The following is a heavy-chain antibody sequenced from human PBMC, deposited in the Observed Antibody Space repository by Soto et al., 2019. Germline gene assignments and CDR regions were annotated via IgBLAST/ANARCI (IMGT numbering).Heavy chain of an antibody. D-gene: IGHD3-22*01. CDR3: ARENYYDSSGETEFDY. Sequence: QVQLQESGPGLVKPSQTLSLTCTVSGGSISSGGYYWSWIRQHPGKGLEWIGYIYYSGSTYYNPSHKSRVTISVDTSKNQFSLKLSSVTAADTAVYYCARENYYDSSGETEFDYWGQGTLVTVSS. CDR2: IYYSGST. CDR1: GGSISSGGYY. J-gene: IGHJ4*02. V-gene: IGHV4-31*03.